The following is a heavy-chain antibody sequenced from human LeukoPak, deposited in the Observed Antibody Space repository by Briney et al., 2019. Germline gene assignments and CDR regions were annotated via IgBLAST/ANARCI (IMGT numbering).Heavy chain of an antibody. J-gene: IGHJ4*02. CDR3: SRDGSGSGDV. CDR2: ISSESTNI. Sequence: GGSLRLSCAASGFSFSNYEMNWVRQAPGKGLEWVSSISSESTNIYYTDSVKGRFTIARDNAKNSLYLQMNSLIPVDTAVYYCSRDGSGSGDVWGQGTLVTVSS. V-gene: IGHV3-48*03. D-gene: IGHD2-21*02. CDR1: GFSFSNYE.